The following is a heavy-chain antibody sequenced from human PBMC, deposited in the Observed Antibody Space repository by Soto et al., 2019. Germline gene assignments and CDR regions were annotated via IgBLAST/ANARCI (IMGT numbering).Heavy chain of an antibody. V-gene: IGHV4-59*08. CDR2: IYYSGST. D-gene: IGHD2-2*01. CDR1: GGSISSYY. J-gene: IGHJ6*04. Sequence: SETLSLTCTVSGGSISSYYWSWIRQPPGKGLEWIGYIYYSGSTNYNPSLKSRVTISLDTAKNQSSLKQSSVTAADTAVYYFARHQPDVVPGDKSYFKAFWSKGTTGTVSS. CDR3: ARHQPDVVPGDKSYFKAF.